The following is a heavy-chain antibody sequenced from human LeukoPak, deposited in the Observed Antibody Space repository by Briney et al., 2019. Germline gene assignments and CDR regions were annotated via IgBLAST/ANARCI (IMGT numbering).Heavy chain of an antibody. D-gene: IGHD6-13*01. CDR1: GFTFRDYY. J-gene: IGHJ4*02. V-gene: IGHV3-23*01. CDR3: AQGERQLDY. Sequence: PGGSLRLSCAASGFTFRDYYMIWIPQAPGKGLEWVSTVSGSGGSTYFADSVKGRFTVSRDNAKNMLFLQMNSLRAEDTAIYYCAQGERQLDYWGLGTLVTVSS. CDR2: VSGSGGST.